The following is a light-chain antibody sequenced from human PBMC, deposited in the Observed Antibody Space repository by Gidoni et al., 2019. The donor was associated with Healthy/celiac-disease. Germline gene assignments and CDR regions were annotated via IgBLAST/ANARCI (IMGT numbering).Light chain of an antibody. V-gene: IGKV3-11*01. CDR3: QQRSNWST. Sequence: LVLPPSPATLSLSPGARATLSCRASQSVSSYLAWYHQKPGQAPRLLIYDASNRATGIPARFSGSGSGTDFTLTISSLEPEDFAVYYCQQRSNWSTFGQGTRLEIK. J-gene: IGKJ5*01. CDR2: DAS. CDR1: QSVSSY.